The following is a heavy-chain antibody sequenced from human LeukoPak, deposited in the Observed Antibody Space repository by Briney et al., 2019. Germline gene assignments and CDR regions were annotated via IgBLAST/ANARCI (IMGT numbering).Heavy chain of an antibody. Sequence: ASVKVSCKASGYTFSGYYIHWVRQAPGQGLEWMGWINPDSGATNSAQKFQGRVTMTRDTSISTAHMELSSLRSDDTALYYCARVDPKNDYWGQGTLVTVSS. V-gene: IGHV1-2*02. CDR3: ARVDPKNDY. J-gene: IGHJ4*02. CDR1: GYTFSGYY. CDR2: INPDSGAT.